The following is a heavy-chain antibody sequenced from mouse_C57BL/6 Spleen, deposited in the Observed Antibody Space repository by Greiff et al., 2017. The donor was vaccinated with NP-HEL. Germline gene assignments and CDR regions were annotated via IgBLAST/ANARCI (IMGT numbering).Heavy chain of an antibody. CDR2: IDPETGGT. Sequence: VQLQQSGAELVRPGASVTLSCKASGYTFTDYEMRWVKQTPVHGLEWIGAIDPETGGTAYNQKFKGKAILTAYKSSSTAYMELRSLTSEDSAVYYRTRNWAFDYWGQGTTLTVSS. V-gene: IGHV1-15*01. D-gene: IGHD4-1*01. CDR1: GYTFTDYE. CDR3: TRNWAFDY. J-gene: IGHJ2*01.